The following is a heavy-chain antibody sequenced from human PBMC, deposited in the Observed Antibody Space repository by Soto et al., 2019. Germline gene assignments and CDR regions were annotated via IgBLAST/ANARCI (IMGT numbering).Heavy chain of an antibody. CDR3: TRGYSYGYLGWFDP. D-gene: IGHD5-18*01. J-gene: IGHJ5*02. CDR1: GDSISSGDYY. CDR2: IYYSGST. Sequence: QVQLQESGPGLVKPSQTLSLTCTVSGDSISSGDYYWSWIRQPPGKGLEWIGYIYYSGSTHFNPSLKSRVTISVDTSKNQFSLKLSSVTAADTAVYYCTRGYSYGYLGWFDPWGQGTLVTVSS. V-gene: IGHV4-30-4*01.